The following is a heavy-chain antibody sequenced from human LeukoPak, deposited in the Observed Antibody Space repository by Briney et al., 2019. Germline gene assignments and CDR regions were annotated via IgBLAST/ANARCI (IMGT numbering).Heavy chain of an antibody. J-gene: IGHJ6*03. CDR3: ATARDSNSNRGLYMDV. Sequence: GGSLRLSCAASGFTFRNYGMHWFPKVPAKGLEGLPVIWYDGSNKYYADSVKGRFTISRDNSKNTLYLQINSLRAEDTAVYYCATARDSNSNRGLYMDVWGKGTTVTVSS. CDR2: IWYDGSNK. CDR1: GFTFRNYG. V-gene: IGHV3-33*01. D-gene: IGHD4-11*01.